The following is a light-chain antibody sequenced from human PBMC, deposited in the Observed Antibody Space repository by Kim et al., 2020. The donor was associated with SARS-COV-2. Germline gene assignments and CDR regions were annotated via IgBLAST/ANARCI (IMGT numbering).Light chain of an antibody. V-gene: IGLV3-1*01. CDR2: QDS. Sequence: SYELTQPPSVSVSPGQTASITCSGDKLGDKYACWYQQKPGQSPVLVIYQDSKRPSGIPERFSGSNSGNTATLTISGTQAMDEADYYCQAWDSGIYVFGTG. CDR1: KLGDKY. CDR3: QAWDSGIYV. J-gene: IGLJ1*01.